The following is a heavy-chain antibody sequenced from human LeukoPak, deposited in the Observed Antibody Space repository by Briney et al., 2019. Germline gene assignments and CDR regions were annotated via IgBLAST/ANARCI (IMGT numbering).Heavy chain of an antibody. J-gene: IGHJ4*02. V-gene: IGHV3-23*01. CDR3: AKDLAAVPGNKYFAY. Sequence: GGSLRLSCAASGFTFSSYAMSWVRQAPGKGLEWVSAISGSGVSTYFAGSVKGRFTISRDNSKNTLYLQMNSLRAEDTAVYYCAKDLAAVPGNKYFAYWGQGTLVTVSS. CDR2: ISGSGVST. CDR1: GFTFSSYA. D-gene: IGHD6-19*01.